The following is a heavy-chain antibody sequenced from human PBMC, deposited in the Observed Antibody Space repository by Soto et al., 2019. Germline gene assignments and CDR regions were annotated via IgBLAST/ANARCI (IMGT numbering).Heavy chain of an antibody. D-gene: IGHD2-15*01. CDR1: GFTFSTYG. Sequence: QVQLVESGGGVVQPGRSLRLSCAASGFTFSTYGMHWVRQAPGKGLEWVAVISYDGSNKFYADSVRGRFTISRDNSKSTLYLRLNSLSAEDTAVYYCASPHCNRGCCYWAFFDYWGQGTLVTVSS. J-gene: IGHJ4*02. CDR2: ISYDGSNK. V-gene: IGHV3-30*03. CDR3: ASPHCNRGCCYWAFFDY.